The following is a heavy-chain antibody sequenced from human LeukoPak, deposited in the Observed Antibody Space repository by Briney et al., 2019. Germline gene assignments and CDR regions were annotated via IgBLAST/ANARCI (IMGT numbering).Heavy chain of an antibody. Sequence: SETLSLTCTVSGGSISSSSYYWGWIRQPPGKGLEWIGSIYYGGSTYYNPSLKSRVTISVDTSKNQFSLKLSSVTAADTAVYYCARDSALSSGFDAFDIWGQGTMVTVSS. CDR3: ARDSALSSGFDAFDI. CDR1: GGSISSSSYY. J-gene: IGHJ3*02. D-gene: IGHD3-22*01. V-gene: IGHV4-39*07. CDR2: IYYGGST.